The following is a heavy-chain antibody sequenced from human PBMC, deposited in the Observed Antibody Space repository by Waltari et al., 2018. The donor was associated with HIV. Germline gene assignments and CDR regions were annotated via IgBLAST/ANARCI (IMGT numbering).Heavy chain of an antibody. CDR3: VKEHITGWPNFDS. J-gene: IGHJ4*02. CDR1: GFPFNRCS. D-gene: IGHD6-19*01. CDR2: IRRDSSVA. V-gene: IGHV3-43*01. Sequence: EVQLVESGGVMVQQGGSLRLACAASGFPFNRCSMHWVRQPPGKGLEWVGLIRRDSSVALYDDSVRGRFTISRDNGKNSLFLQMDSLRTEDTALYYCVKEHITGWPNFDSWGQGTLVTVSS.